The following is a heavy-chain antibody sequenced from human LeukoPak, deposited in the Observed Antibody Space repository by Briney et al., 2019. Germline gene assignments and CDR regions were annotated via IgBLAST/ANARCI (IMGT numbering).Heavy chain of an antibody. V-gene: IGHV3-30*02. CDR1: GFTFSSYG. Sequence: PGGSLRLSCAASGFTFSSYGMHWVRQAPGKGLEWVAFIRYDGSNKYYADSVKGRFTISRDNSKNTLYLQMNSLRAEDTAVYYCANLALWDYSSGSSADYWGQGTLVTVSS. CDR3: ANLALWDYSSGSSADY. J-gene: IGHJ4*02. CDR2: IRYDGSNK. D-gene: IGHD3-10*01.